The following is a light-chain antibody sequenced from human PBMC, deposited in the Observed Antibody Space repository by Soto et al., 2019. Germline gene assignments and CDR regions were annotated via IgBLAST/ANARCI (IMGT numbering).Light chain of an antibody. Sequence: QSALAEPPCVSVSPGQSVTVSCTGTSSDVGSYNRLSWYQQPPGTAPKLIMYEVNTRPPGVPDRFSGSKSGSTASLTISGLQAEDEADYYCSLYISGSTYVFGTGTKVTVL. V-gene: IGLV2-18*01. CDR1: SSDVGSYNR. CDR2: EVN. J-gene: IGLJ1*01. CDR3: SLYISGSTYV.